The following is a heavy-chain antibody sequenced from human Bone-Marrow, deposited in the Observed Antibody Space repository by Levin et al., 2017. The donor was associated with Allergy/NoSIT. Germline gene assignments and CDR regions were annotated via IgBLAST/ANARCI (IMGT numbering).Heavy chain of an antibody. V-gene: IGHV3-49*03. CDR2: IRSKPYGGTT. J-gene: IGHJ2*01. CDR1: GFTFGDYA. Sequence: GGSLRLSCTASGFTFGDYAMSWFRQAPGKGLEWVGFIRSKPYGGTTEYAASVKGRFTISRDASKSIAYLQMNSLKTEDTAVYYCSSPYSYGSGSYYAAWYFDLWGRGTLVTVSS. D-gene: IGHD3-10*01. CDR3: SSPYSYGSGSYYAAWYFDL.